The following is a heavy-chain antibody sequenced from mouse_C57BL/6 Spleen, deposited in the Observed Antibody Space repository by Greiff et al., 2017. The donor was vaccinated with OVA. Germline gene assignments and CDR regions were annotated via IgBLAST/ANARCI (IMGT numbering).Heavy chain of an antibody. Sequence: VQLQQSGAELVKPGASVKISCKASGYAFSSYWMNWVKQRPGKGLEGIGQIYPGDGDTNYNGKFKGKATLTADKSSSTAYMQLSSLTSEDSAVYFCAREEDFTGFDYWGQGTTLTVSS. V-gene: IGHV1-80*01. CDR3: AREEDFTGFDY. J-gene: IGHJ2*01. D-gene: IGHD1-1*01. CDR1: GYAFSSYW. CDR2: IYPGDGDT.